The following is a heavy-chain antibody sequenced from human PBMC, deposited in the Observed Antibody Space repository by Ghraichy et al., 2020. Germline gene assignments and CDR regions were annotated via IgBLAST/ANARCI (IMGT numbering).Heavy chain of an antibody. D-gene: IGHD3-9*01. CDR1: GFTFSSYA. CDR2: ISSTNAI. V-gene: IGHV3-69-1*01. CDR3: ARDHDWAFYY. Sequence: GESLNISCAASGFTFSSYAMNWVRQAPGKGLEWVSYISSTNAIYYADSVRGRCTISRDNAKNSLYLHMNSLRDEDTAVYYCARDHDWAFYYWGQGTLVTFSS. J-gene: IGHJ4*02.